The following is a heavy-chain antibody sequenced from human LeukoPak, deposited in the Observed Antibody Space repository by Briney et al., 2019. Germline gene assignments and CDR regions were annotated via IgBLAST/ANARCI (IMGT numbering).Heavy chain of an antibody. Sequence: SETLSLTCTVSGGSISNYYWTWIRQPVEQGLEWIGRIYTTGITNYNPSLKSRVTMSVDTSKNQFSLQLSSVTAADTAVYYCAKDLHLSWTIDYWGQGTLVTVSS. V-gene: IGHV4-4*07. D-gene: IGHD6-13*01. J-gene: IGHJ4*02. CDR1: GGSISNYY. CDR2: IYTTGIT. CDR3: AKDLHLSWTIDY.